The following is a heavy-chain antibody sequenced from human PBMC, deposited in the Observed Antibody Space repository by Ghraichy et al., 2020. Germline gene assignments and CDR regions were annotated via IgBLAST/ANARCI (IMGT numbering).Heavy chain of an antibody. V-gene: IGHV3-23*01. CDR2: ISGSGGST. CDR3: AKSPGYYDSSDNFDP. Sequence: GGSLRLSCAASGFTFSSYAMSWVRQAPGKGLEWVSAISGSGGSTYYADSVKGRFTISRDNSKNTLYLQMNSLRAEDTAVYYCAKSPGYYDSSDNFDPWGQGTLVTVSS. CDR1: GFTFSSYA. D-gene: IGHD3-22*01. J-gene: IGHJ5*02.